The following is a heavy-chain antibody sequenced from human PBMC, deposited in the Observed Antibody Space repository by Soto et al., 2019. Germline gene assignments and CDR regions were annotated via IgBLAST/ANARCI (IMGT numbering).Heavy chain of an antibody. CDR3: AKAISGYNAPLDP. CDR2: ISGRDSST. CDR1: GFTFSSYA. Sequence: EVQLLESGGGLVQPGGSLRLSCAASGFTFSSYAMNWVRQAPGKGLEWVSVISGRDSSTYYADSVKGRFTISRDNSKNTLYVQMNSLRADDTAIYYCAKAISGYNAPLDPWGQGTRVTVSS. D-gene: IGHD5-12*01. V-gene: IGHV3-23*01. J-gene: IGHJ5*02.